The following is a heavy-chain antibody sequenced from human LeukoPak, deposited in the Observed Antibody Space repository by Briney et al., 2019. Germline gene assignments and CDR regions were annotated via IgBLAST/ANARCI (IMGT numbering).Heavy chain of an antibody. Sequence: ASVTVSCKASGGTFSSYAISWVRQAPGQGLEWMGWISAYNGNTNYAQGLQGRVTMTTDTSTSTVYMELRSLRSDDTAVYYCARDKNWKPDYWGQGTLVTVSS. J-gene: IGHJ4*02. CDR2: ISAYNGNT. D-gene: IGHD1-1*01. CDR1: GGTFSSYA. CDR3: ARDKNWKPDY. V-gene: IGHV1-18*01.